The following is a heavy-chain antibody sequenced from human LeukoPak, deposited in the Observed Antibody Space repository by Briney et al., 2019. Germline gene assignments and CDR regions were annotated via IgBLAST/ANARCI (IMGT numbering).Heavy chain of an antibody. Sequence: SETLSLTCAVYGGSFSGYYWSWIRQPPGKGLEWIGEINHSGSTNYNPSLKSRVTISVDTSKNHFSLKLSSVTAADTAVYYCARGRGHMDVWGKGTTVTVSS. CDR2: INHSGST. D-gene: IGHD3-10*01. V-gene: IGHV4-34*01. J-gene: IGHJ6*03. CDR1: GGSFSGYY. CDR3: ARGRGHMDV.